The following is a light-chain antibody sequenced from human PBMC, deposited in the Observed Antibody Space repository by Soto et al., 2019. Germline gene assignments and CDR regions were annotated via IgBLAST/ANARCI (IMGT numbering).Light chain of an antibody. CDR1: QSVSSSY. CDR3: QQYKHWPS. J-gene: IGKJ5*01. Sequence: HCPGTLSLTPGERATLPCRASQSVSSSYLAWYQRRPGQAPRLLIYDISNRATGVPARFSGSGSETEFTLTIRSLQSEDFAVYFCQQYKHWPSVGQGTRLEIK. V-gene: IGKV3-15*01. CDR2: DIS.